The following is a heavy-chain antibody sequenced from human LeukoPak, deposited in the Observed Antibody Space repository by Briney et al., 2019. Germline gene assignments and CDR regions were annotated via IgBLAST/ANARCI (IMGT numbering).Heavy chain of an antibody. V-gene: IGHV1-3*01. J-gene: IGHJ4*02. CDR3: ARGPRAAADDY. CDR2: INAGNGNT. CDR1: GYTFINFA. Sequence: ASVKVSCKASGYTFINFAINWGRQAPGQRPEWMGWINAGNGNTKYSQKFQGRVTITRDISASTAYMELSSLTSEDTAVYYCARGPRAAADDYWGQGTLVTVSS. D-gene: IGHD6-13*01.